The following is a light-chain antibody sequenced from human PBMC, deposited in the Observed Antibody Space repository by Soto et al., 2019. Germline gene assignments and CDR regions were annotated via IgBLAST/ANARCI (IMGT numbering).Light chain of an antibody. CDR1: QSVGSN. J-gene: IGKJ5*01. CDR3: QQYNNWPST. V-gene: IGKV3-15*01. CDR2: GAS. Sequence: EIVMTQSPATLSVSPGERATLSCRASQSVGSNLAWYQQKPGQSPRLLIYGASTRATGLPARFSGSGSGTEFTLTISSLQSEDFAVYYCQQYNNWPSTFGQGTRLEIK.